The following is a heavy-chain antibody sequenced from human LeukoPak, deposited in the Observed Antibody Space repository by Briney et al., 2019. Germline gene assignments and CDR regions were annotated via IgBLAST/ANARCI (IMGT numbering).Heavy chain of an antibody. CDR1: GFTVSNSY. J-gene: IGHJ4*02. V-gene: IGHV3-23*01. D-gene: IGHD3-22*01. Sequence: GSLRLSCAASGFTVSNSYMSWVRQAPGKGLEWVSAISGSGGSTYYADSVKGRFTISRDNSKNTLYLQMNSLRAEDTAVYYCAKDGEYYDSSGYLDYWGQGTLVTVSS. CDR2: ISGSGGST. CDR3: AKDGEYYDSSGYLDY.